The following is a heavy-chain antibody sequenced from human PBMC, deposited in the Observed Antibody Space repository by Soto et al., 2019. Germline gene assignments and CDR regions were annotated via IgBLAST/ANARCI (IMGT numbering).Heavy chain of an antibody. CDR1: GGSISSGGYY. Sequence: PSETLSLTCTVSGGSISSGGYYWSWIRQHPGKGLEWIGYIYYSGSTYYNPSLKSRVTISVDTSKNQFSLKLSSVTAADTAVYYCARVTRGRGYEFCDYWGQGTLVTVSS. CDR3: ARVTRGRGYEFCDY. CDR2: IYYSGST. D-gene: IGHD5-12*01. V-gene: IGHV4-31*03. J-gene: IGHJ4*02.